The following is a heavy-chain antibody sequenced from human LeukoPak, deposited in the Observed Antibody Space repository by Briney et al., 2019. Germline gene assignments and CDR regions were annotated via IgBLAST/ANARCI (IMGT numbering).Heavy chain of an antibody. CDR1: GYTFTNYY. V-gene: IGHV1-2*02. J-gene: IGHJ4*02. CDR2: INPNSGGT. Sequence: ASVKVSCKASGYTFTNYYIHWVRQAPGQGLEWMGWINPNSGGTNYAQKFQGRVTMTRDTSISTAYMELSSLRSDDTAVYYCARVRDYYDSSGYHAPYYFDYWGQGTLVTVSS. D-gene: IGHD3-22*01. CDR3: ARVRDYYDSSGYHAPYYFDY.